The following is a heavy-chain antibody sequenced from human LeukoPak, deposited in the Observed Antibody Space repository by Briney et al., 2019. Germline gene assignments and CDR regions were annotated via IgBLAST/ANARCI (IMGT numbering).Heavy chain of an antibody. D-gene: IGHD1-26*01. CDR1: GGTFSSYA. Sequence: GASVKVSCKASGGTFSSYAISWVRQAPGQGLEWMGGIIPIFGTANYAQKFQGRVTITADESTSTAYMELSSLRSEDTAVYYCASYIGSSSNYYYYYMDVWGKGTTVTVSS. V-gene: IGHV1-69*13. CDR2: IIPIFGTA. J-gene: IGHJ6*03. CDR3: ASYIGSSSNYYYYYMDV.